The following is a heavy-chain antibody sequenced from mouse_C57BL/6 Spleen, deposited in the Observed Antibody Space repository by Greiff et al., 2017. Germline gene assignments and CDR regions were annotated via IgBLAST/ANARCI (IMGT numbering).Heavy chain of an antibody. D-gene: IGHD1-1*01. CDR1: GFTFSDYG. CDR2: ISSGSSTI. CDR3: AREDYYGSSPYYYAMDY. V-gene: IGHV5-17*01. J-gene: IGHJ4*01. Sequence: EVQGVESGGGLVKPGGSLKLSCAASGFTFSDYGMHWVRQAPEKGLEWVAYISSGSSTIYYADTVKGRFTISRDNAKNTLFLQMTSLRSEDTAMYYCAREDYYGSSPYYYAMDYWGQGTSVTVSS.